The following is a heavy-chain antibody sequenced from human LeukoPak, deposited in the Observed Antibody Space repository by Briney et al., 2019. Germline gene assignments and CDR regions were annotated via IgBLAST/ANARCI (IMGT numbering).Heavy chain of an antibody. V-gene: IGHV3-11*01. CDR1: GFTVSSNY. D-gene: IGHD6-19*01. Sequence: PGGSLRLSYAASGFTVSSNYMSWVRQAPGKGLEWVSYISSSGSTIFYADSVKGRFTISRDNAKNSLYLQMNSLRAEDTAVYYCARHQGSGWYQIWFDPWGQGTLVTVSS. CDR3: ARHQGSGWYQIWFDP. CDR2: ISSSGSTI. J-gene: IGHJ5*02.